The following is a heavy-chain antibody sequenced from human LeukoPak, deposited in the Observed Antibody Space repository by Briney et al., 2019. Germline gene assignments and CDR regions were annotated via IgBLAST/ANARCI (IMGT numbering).Heavy chain of an antibody. J-gene: IGHJ6*03. V-gene: IGHV1-18*01. CDR3: ARLVVPAAIYYYYYYMDV. D-gene: IGHD2-2*01. CDR1: GYSFSDYT. Sequence: ASAKVSCKASGYSFSDYTLTWVRQAPGQGLEWLGWISVYNGDIKYAQKFQGRVTMTTDTSTGTAYMEMRNLRSDDTAVYYCARLVVPAAIYYYYYYMDVWGKGTTVTVSS. CDR2: ISVYNGDI.